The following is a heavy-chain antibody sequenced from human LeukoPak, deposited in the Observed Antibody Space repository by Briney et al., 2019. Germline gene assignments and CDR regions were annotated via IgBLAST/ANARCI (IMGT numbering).Heavy chain of an antibody. CDR2: INSDGSST. CDR3: ARSSSSYPWYYGMDV. V-gene: IGHV3-74*01. Sequence: GGSLRLSCAASGFTFSSYWMHWVRQAPGXGLVWVSRINSDGSSTSYADSVKGRFTISRDNAKNTLYLQMNSLRAEDTAVYYCARSSSSYPWYYGMDVWGQGTTVTVSS. CDR1: GFTFSSYW. J-gene: IGHJ6*02. D-gene: IGHD6-19*01.